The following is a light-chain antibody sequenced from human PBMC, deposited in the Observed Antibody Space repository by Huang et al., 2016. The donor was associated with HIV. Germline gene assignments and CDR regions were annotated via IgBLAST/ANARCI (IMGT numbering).Light chain of an antibody. CDR1: RSVSTN. Sequence: EIVMTQSPATLSVSPGQRVTLSYRANRSVSTNLAWYQQRHGQASRLLIYGSSTRSPGIPARFSGSGSGTDFSLTISSLQSEDFALYYCHQYNNWLLSFGGGTRV. V-gene: IGKV3-15*01. CDR2: GSS. J-gene: IGKJ4*01. CDR3: HQYNNWLLS.